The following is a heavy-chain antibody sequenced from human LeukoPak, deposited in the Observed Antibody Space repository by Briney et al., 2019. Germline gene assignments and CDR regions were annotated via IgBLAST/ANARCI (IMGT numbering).Heavy chain of an antibody. CDR3: ARDEPKGYYYDSSGYNLGAFDI. Sequence: GGSLRLSCAAAGFTFSAYEMNWVRQAPGKGLEWVSYISTSGDKIYHADSVRGRFTTSRDNAKNSLSLQMNSLRAEDTAVYYCARDEPKGYYYDSSGYNLGAFDIWGQGTMVTVSS. J-gene: IGHJ3*02. V-gene: IGHV3-48*03. CDR2: ISTSGDKI. CDR1: GFTFSAYE. D-gene: IGHD3-22*01.